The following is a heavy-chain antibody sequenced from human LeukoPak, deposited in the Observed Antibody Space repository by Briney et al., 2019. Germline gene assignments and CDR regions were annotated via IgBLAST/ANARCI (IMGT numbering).Heavy chain of an antibody. CDR3: ARGVF. V-gene: IGHV3-7*03. J-gene: IGHJ4*02. CDR2: IKQDGSAK. D-gene: IGHD3-3*01. Sequence: GGSLRLSCAASGFTFSRHWMYWVRQAPGKGLEWVANIKQDGSAKPYVDSVKGRFTISRDNAKNSLFLQMNSLRAEDTAVYYCARGVFWGQGTLVTVSS. CDR1: GFTFSRHW.